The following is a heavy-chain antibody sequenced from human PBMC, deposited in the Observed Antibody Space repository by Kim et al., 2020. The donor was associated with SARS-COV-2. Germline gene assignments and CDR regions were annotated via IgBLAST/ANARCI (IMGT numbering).Heavy chain of an antibody. D-gene: IGHD2-2*01. Sequence: GGSLRLSCVASGFTFSSHEMNWVRQAPGKGLEWISYISSSGSPIFYADSVKGRFAISRDNSKNSLFLQVSGLRAEDTAVYYCARKTDCCSSRCSTDSLD. CDR3: ARKTDCCSSRCSTDSLD. CDR1: GFTFSSHE. J-gene: IGHJ3*02. CDR2: ISSSGSPI. V-gene: IGHV3-48*03.